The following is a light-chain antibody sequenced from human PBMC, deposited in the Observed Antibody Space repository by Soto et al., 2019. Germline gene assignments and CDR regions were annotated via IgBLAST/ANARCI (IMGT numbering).Light chain of an antibody. V-gene: IGKV2-24*01. Sequence: DILMTQTPLSSPVTLGQPASISCTSSQSLVHSDGNTYLNWLHQRPGQPPRLLIYEISKRFSGVQDRFSVRWFGKDFKLKISRVEAEDVGVYYCMQATETVITFGQGTRLEIK. CDR2: EIS. CDR3: MQATETVIT. J-gene: IGKJ5*01. CDR1: QSLVHSDGNTY.